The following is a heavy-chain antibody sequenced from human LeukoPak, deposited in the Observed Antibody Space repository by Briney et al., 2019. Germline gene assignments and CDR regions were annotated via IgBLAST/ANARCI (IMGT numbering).Heavy chain of an antibody. CDR3: ATLGSYSSSWYGAYFDY. V-gene: IGHV1-24*01. CDR1: GYTLTKLS. CDR2: FDPEDGET. D-gene: IGHD6-13*01. Sequence: ASVKVSCKVSGYTLTKLSMHWMRQAPGKGLEWMGGFDPEDGETIYAQKFQGRVTMTEDTSTDTAHMELSSLRSEDTAVYYCATLGSYSSSWYGAYFDYWGQGTLITVSS. J-gene: IGHJ4*02.